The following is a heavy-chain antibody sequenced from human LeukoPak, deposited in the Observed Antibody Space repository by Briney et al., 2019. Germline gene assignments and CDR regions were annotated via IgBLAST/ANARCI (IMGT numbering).Heavy chain of an antibody. Sequence: GGSLRLSSAASGFTFSDYSMNWVRQPPGKGLKWISYISSSSSARFFAASVKGPFTISRDNAENSLYLQMNNLRAEDTAVHYYARGYCNGDSCYYHSWRQATPVTVSS. CDR3: ARGYCNGDSCYYHS. CDR1: GFTFSDYS. CDR2: ISSSSSAR. J-gene: IGHJ4*02. V-gene: IGHV3-48*01. D-gene: IGHD2-15*01.